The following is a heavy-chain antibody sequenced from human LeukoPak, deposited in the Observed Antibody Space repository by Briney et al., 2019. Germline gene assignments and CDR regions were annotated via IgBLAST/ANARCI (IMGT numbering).Heavy chain of an antibody. CDR3: ARSVVDTAMVTSGWYWFDP. D-gene: IGHD5-18*01. J-gene: IGHJ5*02. V-gene: IGHV1-18*01. CDR2: ISAYNGNT. Sequence: GASVRVSCKASGYTFTSYGISWVRQAPGQGLEWMGWISAYNGNTNYAQKLQGRVTITTDTSTSTAYMELRSLRSEDTAVYYCARSVVDTAMVTSGWYWFDPWGQGTLVTVSS. CDR1: GYTFTSYG.